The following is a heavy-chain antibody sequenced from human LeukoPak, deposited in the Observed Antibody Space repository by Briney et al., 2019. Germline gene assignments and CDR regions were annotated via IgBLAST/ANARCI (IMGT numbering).Heavy chain of an antibody. J-gene: IGHJ4*02. CDR2: ISAYNGNT. D-gene: IGHD6-13*01. CDR3: ARVGGGSSWLLFDY. CDR1: GYTFTSYG. V-gene: IGHV1-18*01. Sequence: ASVKVSCKASGYTFTSYGISWVQQAPGQGLEWMGWISAYNGNTNHAQKLQGRVTMTTDTSTSTAYMELRSLRSDDTAVYYCARVGGGSSWLLFDYWGQGTLVTVSS.